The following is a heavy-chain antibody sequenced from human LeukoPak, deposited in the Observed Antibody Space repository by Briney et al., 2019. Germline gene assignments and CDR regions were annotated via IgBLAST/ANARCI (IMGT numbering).Heavy chain of an antibody. CDR2: IYSGDSP. V-gene: IGHV3-53*01. D-gene: IGHD5-12*01. Sequence: PGGSLRLSCAASGFSVSSKYLSWVRKAPGKGLECVSIIYSGDSPYYADSVKGRFTVSRDNSKNTLFLQMNSLRAEDTAVYYCATVGGYGSHFDNWGQGTLVTVSS. J-gene: IGHJ4*02. CDR1: GFSVSSKY. CDR3: ATVGGYGSHFDN.